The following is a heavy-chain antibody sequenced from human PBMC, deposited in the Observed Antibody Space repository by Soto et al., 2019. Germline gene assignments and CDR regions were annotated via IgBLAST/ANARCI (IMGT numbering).Heavy chain of an antibody. D-gene: IGHD6-13*01. V-gene: IGHV3-64*02. J-gene: IGHJ4*02. Sequence: GGSLSLSCAASGFTFGSYAMHWVRQAPGKGLEYISAISSNGGSTYYADSVKGRFTVSRDNSKKTLYLQMGSLRPEDMAVYYCARVYSSSWYGPYDYWGQGTLVTV. CDR3: ARVYSSSWYGPYDY. CDR1: GFTFGSYA. CDR2: ISSNGGST.